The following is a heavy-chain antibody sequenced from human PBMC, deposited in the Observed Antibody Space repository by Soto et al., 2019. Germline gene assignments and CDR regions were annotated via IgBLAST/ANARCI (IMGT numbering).Heavy chain of an antibody. CDR3: ALDNIPGAPDYFDY. V-gene: IGHV3-30-3*01. CDR2: MSSNGAEK. Sequence: QVQLLESGGDVVQPGTSLRLSCAASGFSFSTNVLHWVRQAPGKGLEWVAVMSSNGAEKYYTDSVKGRFTISRDNSKNTLYLEMNSLTSEDTAVYYCALDNIPGAPDYFDYWGQGTLVTVSS. D-gene: IGHD1-20*01. J-gene: IGHJ4*02. CDR1: GFSFSTNV.